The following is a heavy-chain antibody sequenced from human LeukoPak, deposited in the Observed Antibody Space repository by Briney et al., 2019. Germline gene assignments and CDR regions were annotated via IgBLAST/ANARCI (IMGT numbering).Heavy chain of an antibody. CDR1: GFTVSSNY. D-gene: IGHD3-9*01. V-gene: IGHV3-53*01. CDR3: ARGVPHYDILTGYQYYFDY. J-gene: IGHJ4*02. Sequence: GGSLRLSCAASGFTVSSNYINWVRQAPGKGLEWVSVIYSGGSTYYADSVKGRFTISRDNSKNTLYLQMNSLRAEDTAVYYCARGVPHYDILTGYQYYFDYWGQGTLVTVSS. CDR2: IYSGGST.